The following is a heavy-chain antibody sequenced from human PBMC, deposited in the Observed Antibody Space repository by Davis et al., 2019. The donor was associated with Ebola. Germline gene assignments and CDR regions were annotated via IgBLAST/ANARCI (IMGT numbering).Heavy chain of an antibody. J-gene: IGHJ4*02. V-gene: IGHV3-73*01. Sequence: GESLKISCAASGFTFSGSAMHWVRQASGKGLEWVGRIRSKANSYATAYAASVKGRFTISRDDSKNTAYLQMNSLKTEDTAVYYCAKAAYGDYGFDYWGQGTLVTVSS. CDR3: AKAAYGDYGFDY. CDR2: IRSKANSYAT. D-gene: IGHD4-17*01. CDR1: GFTFSGSA.